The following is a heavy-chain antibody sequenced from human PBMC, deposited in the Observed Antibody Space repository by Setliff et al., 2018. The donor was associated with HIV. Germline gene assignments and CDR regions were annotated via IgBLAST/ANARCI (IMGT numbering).Heavy chain of an antibody. CDR3: AKDLSRYKV. CDR1: GFTFSTYA. CDR2: IITNGGTT. D-gene: IGHD1-1*01. J-gene: IGHJ4*02. V-gene: IGHV3-23*01. Sequence: GGSLRLSCAASGFTFSTYAMTWVRQAPGKGLDWVSSIITNGGTTFYAGSVKGRFTISRDNSKNTLYLQMDNLRAEDTALYYCAKDLSRYKVWGQGTLVTVSS.